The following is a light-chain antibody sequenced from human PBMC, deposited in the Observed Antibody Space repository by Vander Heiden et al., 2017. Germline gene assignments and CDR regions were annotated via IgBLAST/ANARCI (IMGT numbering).Light chain of an antibody. CDR2: KAS. CDR1: QSIRNW. J-gene: IGKJ4*01. V-gene: IGKV1-5*03. Sequence: DIQMTQSPSTLSASVGDTVTITCRASQSIRNWLAWYQQKPGEAPKFLIYKASTLQTGVSSRFSAGGSGTEFTLTISHLQPEDLATYYCQQYDKYPLTFGGGTKVQI. CDR3: QQYDKYPLT.